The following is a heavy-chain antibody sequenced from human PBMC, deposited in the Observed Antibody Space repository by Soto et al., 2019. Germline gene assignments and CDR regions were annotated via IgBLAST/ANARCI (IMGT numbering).Heavy chain of an antibody. CDR3: AGGLSRGWQRGVHFGY. CDR2: IYHSGST. V-gene: IGHV4-4*02. CDR1: GGSISSSNW. J-gene: IGHJ4*02. Sequence: QVQLQESGPGLVKPSGTLSLTCAVSGGSISSSNWWSWVRQPPGKGLEWIGEIYHSGSTNYNPSLQSRVTISVDKSKNQFSPKLSSVTAADTGVYYCAGGLSRGWQRGVHFGYWGQGTLVTVSS. D-gene: IGHD6-19*01.